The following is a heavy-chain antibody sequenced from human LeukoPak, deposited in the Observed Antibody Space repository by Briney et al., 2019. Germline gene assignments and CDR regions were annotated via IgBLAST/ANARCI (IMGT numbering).Heavy chain of an antibody. CDR1: GYTLTELS. CDR3: ANVLRFLEWLPPHAYFQH. Sequence: GASVKVSCKVSGYTLTELSMHWVRQAPGKGLGWMGGFDPEDGETIYAQKFQGRVTMTEDTSTDTAYMELSSLRSEDTAVYYCANVLRFLEWLPPHAYFQHWGQGTLVTVSS. CDR2: FDPEDGET. V-gene: IGHV1-24*01. D-gene: IGHD3-3*01. J-gene: IGHJ1*01.